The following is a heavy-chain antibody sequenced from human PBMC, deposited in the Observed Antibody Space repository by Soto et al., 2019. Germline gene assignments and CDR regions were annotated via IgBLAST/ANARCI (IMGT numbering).Heavy chain of an antibody. V-gene: IGHV4-4*02. CDR3: ARHVAVPRTRGFDY. D-gene: IGHD2-15*01. CDR2: IYHSGTT. CDR1: SASISDNW. J-gene: IGHJ4*02. Sequence: PSETLSLTCAVSSASISDNWWSWVRQPPGKGLEWIGEIYHSGTTTYNPSLKSRVIISVDKSASQISLTLNSVTAADTAIYYCARHVAVPRTRGFDYWGQGTPVTVSS.